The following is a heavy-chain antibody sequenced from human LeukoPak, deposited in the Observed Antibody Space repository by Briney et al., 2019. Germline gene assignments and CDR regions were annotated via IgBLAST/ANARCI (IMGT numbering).Heavy chain of an antibody. Sequence: GGSLRLSCAAPGFTFNSYTMHWVRQAPGKGLEWVAVMSSDGDKKFYAEYVKGRFTISRDNSENTLYLEMNSLRGEDTAVYYCARGDYDLSGSYHYGMDVWGQGTTVTVSS. CDR2: MSSDGDKK. J-gene: IGHJ6*02. V-gene: IGHV3-30-3*01. D-gene: IGHD3-10*01. CDR1: GFTFNSYT. CDR3: ARGDYDLSGSYHYGMDV.